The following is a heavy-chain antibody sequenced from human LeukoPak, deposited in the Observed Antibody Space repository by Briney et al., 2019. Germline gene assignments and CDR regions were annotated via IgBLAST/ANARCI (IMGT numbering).Heavy chain of an antibody. J-gene: IGHJ6*02. CDR1: GYTFTSYG. CDR2: ISAYNGNT. CDR3: ATPESPPLVPAASYYYGMDV. V-gene: IGHV1-18*01. D-gene: IGHD2-2*01. Sequence: GASVKVSCKASGYTFTSYGISWVRQAPGQGLEWMGWISAYNGNTNYAQKLQGRVTMTTDTSTSTAYMELRSLRSDDTAVYYCATPESPPLVPAASYYYGMDVWGQGTTVTVSS.